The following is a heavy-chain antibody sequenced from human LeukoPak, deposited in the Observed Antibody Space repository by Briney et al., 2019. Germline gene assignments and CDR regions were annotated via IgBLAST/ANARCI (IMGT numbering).Heavy chain of an antibody. CDR3: AGIKYGDRPRFDY. V-gene: IGHV4-61*09. CDR2: IYYSGST. CDR1: GGSISSGSYY. D-gene: IGHD4-17*01. J-gene: IGHJ4*02. Sequence: PSQTLSLTCTVSGGSISSGSYYWSWIRQPAGKGLEWIGYIYYSGSTNYNPSLKSRVTISVDTSKNQFSLKLSSVTAADTAVYYCAGIKYGDRPRFDYWGQGTLVTVSS.